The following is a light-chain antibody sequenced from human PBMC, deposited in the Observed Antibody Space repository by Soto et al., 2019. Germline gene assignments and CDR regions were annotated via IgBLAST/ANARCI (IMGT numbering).Light chain of an antibody. J-gene: IGKJ4*01. CDR1: QSINRD. Sequence: EIVLTQSPATLSVSPGESATLXXRASQSINRDLAWYVQKPGQAPRVXIYDASNRATGIPARFSGSGAGTDFTLTISSLEPEDFAVYYCQQHTNWPLTFGGGTKVDIK. V-gene: IGKV3-11*01. CDR3: QQHTNWPLT. CDR2: DAS.